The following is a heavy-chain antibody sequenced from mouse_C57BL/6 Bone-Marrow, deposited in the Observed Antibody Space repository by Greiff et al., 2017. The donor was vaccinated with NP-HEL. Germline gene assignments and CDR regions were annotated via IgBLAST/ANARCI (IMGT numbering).Heavy chain of an antibody. CDR3: ARHEGAYYSNLAWFAY. CDR2: ISNLAYSI. CDR1: GFTFSDYG. Sequence: EVKLVESGGGLVQPGGSLKLSCAASGFTFSDYGMAWVRQAPRQGPEWVAFISNLAYSIYYADTVTGRFTISRENAKNTLYLEMSSLRSEDTAMYSCARHEGAYYSNLAWFAYWGQGTLVTVSA. D-gene: IGHD2-5*01. J-gene: IGHJ3*01. V-gene: IGHV5-15*04.